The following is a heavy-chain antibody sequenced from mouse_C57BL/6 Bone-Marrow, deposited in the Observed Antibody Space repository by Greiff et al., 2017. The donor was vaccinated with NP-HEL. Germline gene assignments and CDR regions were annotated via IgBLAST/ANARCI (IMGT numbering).Heavy chain of an antibody. CDR3: AREYYGSSFFAY. D-gene: IGHD1-1*01. J-gene: IGHJ3*01. Sequence: QVQLQQPGAELVMPGASVKLSCKASGYTFTSYWMHWVKQRPGQGLEWIGEIDPSDSYTNYNQKFKGKSTLTVDKSSSTAYMQLSSLTSEDSAVYYCAREYYGSSFFAYWGQGTLVTVSA. CDR2: IDPSDSYT. V-gene: IGHV1-69*01. CDR1: GYTFTSYW.